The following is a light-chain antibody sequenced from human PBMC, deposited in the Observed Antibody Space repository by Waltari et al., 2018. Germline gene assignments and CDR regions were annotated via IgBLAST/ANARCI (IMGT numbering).Light chain of an antibody. J-gene: IGLJ2*01. CDR3: QSYDGSLSASI. Sequence: QSVLTQPPSMSGAPGQRVTISCTGRSSTIGAGYDVHWYQQLPGTAPKLLIYSYNNRPSGVPDRFSGSKSGTSASLAIAVLQAEDEADYYCQSYDGSLSASIFGGGTKLTVL. CDR1: SSTIGAGYD. CDR2: SYN. V-gene: IGLV1-40*01.